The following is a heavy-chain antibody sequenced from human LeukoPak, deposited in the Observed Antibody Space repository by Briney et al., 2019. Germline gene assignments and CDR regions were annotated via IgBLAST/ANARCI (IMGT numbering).Heavy chain of an antibody. CDR3: AKEKEGGYFDL. CDR2: ISCDGSNK. J-gene: IGHJ2*01. CDR1: GFTFSSYG. V-gene: IGHV3-30*18. D-gene: IGHD1-26*01. Sequence: GGSLRLSCAASGFTFSSYGMHWVRQAPGKGLEWVAVISCDGSNKYYADSVKGRFTISRDNSKNTLYLQMNSLRAEDTAVYYCAKEKEGGYFDLWGRGTLVTVSS.